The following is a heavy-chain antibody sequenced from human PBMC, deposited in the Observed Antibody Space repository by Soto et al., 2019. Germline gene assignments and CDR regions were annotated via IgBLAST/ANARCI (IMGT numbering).Heavy chain of an antibody. Sequence: PGGSLRLSCAASGFTFSSYSMNWVLQAPGKGLEWVSYISSSSSTIYYADSVKGRFTISRDNAKNSLYLQMNSLRDEDTAVYYCASNWMPSGSYYGGANYYYYYGMDVWGQGTTVTVSS. CDR1: GFTFSSYS. D-gene: IGHD1-26*01. CDR2: ISSSSSTI. J-gene: IGHJ6*02. CDR3: ASNWMPSGSYYGGANYYYYYGMDV. V-gene: IGHV3-48*02.